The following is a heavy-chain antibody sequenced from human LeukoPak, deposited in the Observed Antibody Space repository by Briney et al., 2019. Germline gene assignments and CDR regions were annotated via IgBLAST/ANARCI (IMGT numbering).Heavy chain of an antibody. J-gene: IGHJ6*02. CDR2: IYYSGSI. CDR1: GGSVSSGSYY. D-gene: IGHD2-2*01. CDR3: ARDRYCSSTSCYFHYYYYGMDV. Sequence: SETLSLTCTVSGGSVSSGSYYWSWIRQPPGKGLEWIGYIYYSGSINYNPSLKSRVTISVDTSKNQFSLKLSSVTAADTAVYYCARDRYCSSTSCYFHYYYYGMDVWGQGTTVTVSS. V-gene: IGHV4-61*01.